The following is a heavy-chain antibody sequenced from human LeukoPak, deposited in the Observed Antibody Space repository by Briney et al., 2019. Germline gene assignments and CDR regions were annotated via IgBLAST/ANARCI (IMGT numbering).Heavy chain of an antibody. CDR3: ATHYYASGNYYNPIFY. Sequence: GGSLRLSCAASGFTFSRYGMHWVRQAPGKGLEWVAFIRYDESDKKYKDSVKGRFTVSKDNSKNTLSLQMHSLRVEDTAVYYCATHYYASGNYYNPIFYWGQGALVTVSS. V-gene: IGHV3-30*02. D-gene: IGHD3-10*01. J-gene: IGHJ4*02. CDR1: GFTFSRYG. CDR2: IRYDESDK.